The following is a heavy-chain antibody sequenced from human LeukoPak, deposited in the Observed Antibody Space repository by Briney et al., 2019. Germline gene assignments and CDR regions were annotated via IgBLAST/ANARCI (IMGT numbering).Heavy chain of an antibody. CDR2: IYYSGST. CDR3: ARDPGQSYCSGGSCFDY. CDR1: GGSISSSSYY. J-gene: IGHJ4*02. Sequence: SETLSLTCTVSGGSISSSSYYWGWIRQPPGKELEWIGRIYYSGSTYYNPSLKSRVTISVDTSKNQFSLKLSSVTAADTAVYYCARDPGQSYCSGGSCFDYWGQGTLVTVSS. D-gene: IGHD2-15*01. V-gene: IGHV4-39*07.